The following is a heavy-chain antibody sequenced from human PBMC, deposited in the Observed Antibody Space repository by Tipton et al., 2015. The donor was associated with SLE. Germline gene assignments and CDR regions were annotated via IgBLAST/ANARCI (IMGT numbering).Heavy chain of an antibody. Sequence: TLSLTCTFSGGSTSSYFWTWIRQTAGKGLEWIGHVSTTGSARYNPSLKSRITMSIDTSKTKFSLKLTSVTAADTAVYYCASGWLAVDYWGQGKLVTVSS. V-gene: IGHV4-4*07. J-gene: IGHJ4*02. CDR2: VSTTGSA. CDR1: GGSTSSYF. CDR3: ASGWLAVDY. D-gene: IGHD6-19*01.